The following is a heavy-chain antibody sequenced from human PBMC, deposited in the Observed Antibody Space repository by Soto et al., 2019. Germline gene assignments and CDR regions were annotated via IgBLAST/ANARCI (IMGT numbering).Heavy chain of an antibody. CDR3: ARGIRCSSTSCQYYYYYMDV. CDR1: GFTVSSNY. V-gene: IGHV3-53*04. Sequence: EVQLVESGGGLVQPGGSLRLSCAASGFTVSSNYMSWVRQAPGKGLEWVSVIYSGGSTYYADSVKGRFTISRHNSKNTLYLQMNSLRAEDTAVYSCARGIRCSSTSCQYYYYYMDVWGKGTTVTVSS. D-gene: IGHD2-2*01. J-gene: IGHJ6*03. CDR2: IYSGGST.